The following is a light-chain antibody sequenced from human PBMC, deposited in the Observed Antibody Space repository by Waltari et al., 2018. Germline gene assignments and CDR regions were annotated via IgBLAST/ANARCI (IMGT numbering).Light chain of an antibody. CDR3: QQYNNWPPYT. CDR1: QSVSSK. CDR2: GAS. V-gene: IGKV3-15*01. Sequence: EIVMTQSPATLSVSPGERATLSCRASQSVSSKLAWYQQKPGQAPRLLIYGASTRATGMPARFSGSGSGTEFTLTISSLQSEDFAVYYCQQYNNWPPYTFGQGTKLEIK. J-gene: IGKJ2*01.